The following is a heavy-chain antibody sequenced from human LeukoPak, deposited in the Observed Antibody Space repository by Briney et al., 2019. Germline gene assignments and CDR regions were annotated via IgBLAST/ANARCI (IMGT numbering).Heavy chain of an antibody. D-gene: IGHD5-18*01. CDR2: ISGYNGNT. CDR3: ARVSPNRRISYGYQSWFDP. CDR1: HYTFANYG. Sequence: GASVKVSCKASHYTFANYGISWLRQAPGQGLEWMGWISGYNGNTNYAQKFQGRVSMTTDTSTSTAYMELRSLRSDDTAVYFCARVSPNRRISYGYQSWFDPWGQGTLVSVSS. J-gene: IGHJ5*02. V-gene: IGHV1-18*01.